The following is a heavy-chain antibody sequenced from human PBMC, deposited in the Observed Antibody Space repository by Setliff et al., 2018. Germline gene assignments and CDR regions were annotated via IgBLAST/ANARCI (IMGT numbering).Heavy chain of an antibody. CDR2: ISTYNGDT. J-gene: IGHJ6*03. D-gene: IGHD6-6*01. CDR1: GYTFTSYG. Sequence: ASVKVSCKASGYTFTSYGISWVRQAPGQGLEWMGWISTYNGDTDYAQKLQDRLTMTTDTSTSTVYMELRSLRSDDMAVYYCVRRVYSGSSGYYHYYMDVWGKGTTVTVSS. CDR3: VRRVYSGSSGYYHYYMDV. V-gene: IGHV1-18*03.